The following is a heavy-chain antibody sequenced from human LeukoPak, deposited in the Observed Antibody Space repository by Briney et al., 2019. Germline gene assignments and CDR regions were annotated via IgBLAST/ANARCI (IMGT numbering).Heavy chain of an antibody. CDR1: GYSFSRYW. CDR2: IYPGDSDT. V-gene: IGHV5-51*01. CDR3: ARAWYISGWYPFDF. D-gene: IGHD6-19*01. Sequence: HGESLKISCKGSGYSFSRYWIGWVRQMPGKGLEWMGIIYPGDSDTRYSPSLQGQVTISADKSSSTAYLQWSSLKASDTAMYYCARAWYISGWYPFDFWGQGTLVTVSS. J-gene: IGHJ4*02.